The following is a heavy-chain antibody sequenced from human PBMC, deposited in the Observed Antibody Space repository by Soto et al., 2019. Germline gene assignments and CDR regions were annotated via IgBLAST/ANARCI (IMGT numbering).Heavy chain of an antibody. J-gene: IGHJ4*02. V-gene: IGHV3-21*01. CDR2: ISSSSSYI. CDR3: AREGSSWYYFDY. Sequence: GGSLRLSCAASGFTFSSYSMNWVRQAPGKGLEWVSSISSSSSYIYYADSVKGRFTISRDNAKNSLYLQMNSLRAEDTAVYYCAREGSSWYYFDYWGQGTLVTVSS. D-gene: IGHD6-13*01. CDR1: GFTFSSYS.